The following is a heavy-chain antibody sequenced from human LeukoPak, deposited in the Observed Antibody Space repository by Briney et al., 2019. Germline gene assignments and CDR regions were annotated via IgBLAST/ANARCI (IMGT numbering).Heavy chain of an antibody. V-gene: IGHV4-59*08. CDR1: GGSISSYY. D-gene: IGHD5-24*01. Sequence: SETLSLTCSVSGGSISSYYWSWIRQPPGKGLEWIGYVLSSGSTNYNPSLKSRVTMSVDTSKNQLSLKLSSVTAADTAVYYCARRRRDGYNFDYWGQGTLVTVSS. CDR3: ARRRRDGYNFDY. CDR2: VLSSGST. J-gene: IGHJ4*02.